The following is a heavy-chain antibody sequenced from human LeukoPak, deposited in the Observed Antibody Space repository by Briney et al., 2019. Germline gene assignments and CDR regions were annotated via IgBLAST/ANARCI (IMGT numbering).Heavy chain of an antibody. D-gene: IGHD3-22*01. CDR1: GDSVSSNSAA. Sequence: SQALSLTCAISGDSVSSNSAAWNWIRQSPSRGLEWLGRTYYRSKWYNDYAVSVKSRITINPDTSKNQFSLQLNSVTPEDTAVYYCAREVGGYDSSGFYRPFDYWGQGTLVTVSS. J-gene: IGHJ4*02. CDR3: AREVGGYDSSGFYRPFDY. V-gene: IGHV6-1*01. CDR2: TYYRSKWYN.